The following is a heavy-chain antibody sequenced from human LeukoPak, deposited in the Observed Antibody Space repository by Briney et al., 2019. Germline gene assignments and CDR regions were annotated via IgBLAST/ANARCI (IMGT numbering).Heavy chain of an antibody. CDR3: ARRXGAYSHPYDY. CDR2: IYSDNT. V-gene: IGHV3-53*01. J-gene: IGHJ4*02. CDR1: GFTVSSNS. Sequence: GGSLXLSCTVSGFTVSSNSMSWVRQAPGKGLEWVSFIYSDNTHYSDSVKGRFTISRDNSKNTLYLQMNSLRAEDTAVYYCARRXGAYSHPYDYWGQGTLVTVSS. D-gene: IGHD4/OR15-4a*01.